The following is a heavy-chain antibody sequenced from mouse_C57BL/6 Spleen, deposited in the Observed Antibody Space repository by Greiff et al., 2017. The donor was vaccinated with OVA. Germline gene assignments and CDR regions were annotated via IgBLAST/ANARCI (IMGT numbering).Heavy chain of an antibody. Sequence: VQLQQSGPELVKPGASVKISCKASGYTFTDYYMNWVKQSHGKSLEWIGDINPNNGGTSYNQKFKGKATLTVDKSSSTAYMELRSLTSEDSAVYYCARGGYGNYFLDYWGQGTSVTVSS. J-gene: IGHJ4*01. D-gene: IGHD2-1*01. CDR2: INPNNGGT. CDR3: ARGGYGNYFLDY. CDR1: GYTFTDYY. V-gene: IGHV1-26*01.